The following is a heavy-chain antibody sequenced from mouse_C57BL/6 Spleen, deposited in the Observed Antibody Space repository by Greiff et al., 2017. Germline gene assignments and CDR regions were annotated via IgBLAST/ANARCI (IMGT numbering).Heavy chain of an antibody. J-gene: IGHJ2*01. CDR3: ARDSSEADY. CDR2: IYPRSGNT. D-gene: IGHD3-2*02. V-gene: IGHV1-81*01. Sequence: VQGVESGAELARPGASVKLSCKASGYTFTSYGLSWVKQRTGQGLEWIGEIYPRSGNTYYNEKFKGKATLTADKSSSTAYMELRSLTSEDSAVYFCARDSSEADYWGQGTTLTVSS. CDR1: GYTFTSYG.